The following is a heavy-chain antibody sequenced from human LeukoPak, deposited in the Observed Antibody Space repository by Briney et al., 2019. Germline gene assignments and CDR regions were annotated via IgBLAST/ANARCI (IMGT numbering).Heavy chain of an antibody. J-gene: IGHJ4*02. CDR3: ARGYTYDYVWGSYRTGFDY. Sequence: SEALSLTCTVSGGSISSYYWSWIRQPPGKGLEWIGCIYYSGSTNYNPSLKSRVTISVDTSKNQFSLKLSSVTAADTAVYYCARGYTYDYVWGSYRTGFDYWGQGTLVTVSS. D-gene: IGHD3-16*02. V-gene: IGHV4-59*01. CDR2: IYYSGST. CDR1: GGSISSYY.